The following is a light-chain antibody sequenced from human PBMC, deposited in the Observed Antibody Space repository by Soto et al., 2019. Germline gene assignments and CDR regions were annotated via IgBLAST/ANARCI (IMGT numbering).Light chain of an antibody. CDR3: CSYAGSSTGV. CDR2: EGS. Sequence: QSVLTQPASVSGSPGQSITISCTGTSSDVGSYNLVSWYQQHPGKAPKLMIYEGSKRPSGVSNRFSGSKSGNTASLTISGLQAEDEDEYYCCSYAGSSTGVFGGGTKLTVL. CDR1: SSDVGSYNL. V-gene: IGLV2-23*01. J-gene: IGLJ3*02.